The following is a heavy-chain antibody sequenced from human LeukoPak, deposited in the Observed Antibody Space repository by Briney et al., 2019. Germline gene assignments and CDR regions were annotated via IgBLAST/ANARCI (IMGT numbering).Heavy chain of an antibody. CDR2: IKRGGSDK. V-gene: IGHV3-7*01. J-gene: IGHJ3*02. CDR3: ARDSNPNDRQVFYDAFDM. Sequence: GGPLTLLCAVSGLPYNRYAMMGLRHATGKGGEGVAYIKRGGSDKYYVHSVKGRFHISRDHAKKSVYLQMNSLRAEDTAVYFCARDSNPNDRQVFYDAFDMWGRGPMVTVSS. CDR1: GLPYNRYA. D-gene: IGHD3-22*01.